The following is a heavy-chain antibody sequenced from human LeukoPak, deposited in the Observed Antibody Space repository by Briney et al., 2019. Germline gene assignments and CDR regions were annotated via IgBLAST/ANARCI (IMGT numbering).Heavy chain of an antibody. CDR2: ISSSSSYI. CDR1: GFTFSSYS. V-gene: IGHV3-21*01. D-gene: IGHD2-2*01. Sequence: GGSLRLSCAASGFTFSSYSMNWVRQAPGKGLEWVSSISSSSSYIYYADSVKGRFTIPRDNAKNSLYLQMNSLRAEDTAVYYCARVLRYCSSTSCQEEDYWGQGTLVTVSS. J-gene: IGHJ4*02. CDR3: ARVLRYCSSTSCQEEDY.